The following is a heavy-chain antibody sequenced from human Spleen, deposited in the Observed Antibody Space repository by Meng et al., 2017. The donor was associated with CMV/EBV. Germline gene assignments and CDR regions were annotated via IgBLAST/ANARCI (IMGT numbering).Heavy chain of an antibody. CDR2: IYYSGST. CDR3: ARDGSGSYSHFDY. CDR1: GGSISMRIYY. D-gene: IGHD3-10*01. J-gene: IGHJ4*02. V-gene: IGHV4-39*07. Sequence: LHRRQSRPGLCKLTYTRPPTCAVSGGSISMRIYYWGWFRPPPGKGLEWIGTIYYSGSTYYNPSLKSRVTISVDTSKNQFSLKLSSVTAADTAVYYCARDGSGSYSHFDYWGQGTLVTVSS.